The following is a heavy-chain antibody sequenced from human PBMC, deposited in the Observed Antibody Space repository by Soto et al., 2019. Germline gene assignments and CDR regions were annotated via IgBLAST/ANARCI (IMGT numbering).Heavy chain of an antibody. J-gene: IGHJ4*02. D-gene: IGHD6-13*01. Sequence: LSLTCTVSGGSISSGGYFWSWVRQHPGKGLEWIGNIYYSGRTYYNPSLKSRVTISVDTSKNQFSLKLSSVTAADTAVYYCARFAKEENPKVGSWYYFDYWGQGTRVTVSS. V-gene: IGHV4-31*03. CDR1: GGSISSGGYF. CDR3: ARFAKEENPKVGSWYYFDY. CDR2: IYYSGRT.